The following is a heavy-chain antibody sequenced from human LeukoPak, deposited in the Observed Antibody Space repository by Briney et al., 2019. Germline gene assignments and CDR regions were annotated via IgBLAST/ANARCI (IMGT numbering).Heavy chain of an antibody. D-gene: IGHD2-2*01. Sequence: PGRSLRLSCAASGFTFSSYGMHWVRQAPGKGLEWVAVIWYGGSNKYYADSVKGRFTISGDNSKNTLYLQMNSLRAEDTAVYYCATSSNAPGNHWGQGTLVTVSS. CDR2: IWYGGSNK. CDR3: ATSSNAPGNH. J-gene: IGHJ5*02. V-gene: IGHV3-33*08. CDR1: GFTFSSYG.